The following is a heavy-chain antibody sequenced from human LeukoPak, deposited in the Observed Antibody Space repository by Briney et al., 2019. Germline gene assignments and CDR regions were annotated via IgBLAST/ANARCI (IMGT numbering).Heavy chain of an antibody. V-gene: IGHV3-49*04. D-gene: IGHD6-13*01. CDR1: GFTFGDYA. J-gene: IGHJ6*04. CDR3: TKYSSSHGMDV. CDR2: IRSKAYGGTT. Sequence: GRSLRLSCTASGFTFGDYAMSWVRQAPGKGLEWVGFIRSKAYGGTTEYAASVKGRFTISRDDSKSIAYLQMNSLKTEDTAVYYCTKYSSSHGMDVWGKGTTDTVSS.